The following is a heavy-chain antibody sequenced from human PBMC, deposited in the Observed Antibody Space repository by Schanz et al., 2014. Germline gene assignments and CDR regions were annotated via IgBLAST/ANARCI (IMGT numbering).Heavy chain of an antibody. V-gene: IGHV1-69*04. CDR2: IIPILGIA. D-gene: IGHD3-22*01. Sequence: QVQLVQSGAEVKKPGSSVKVSCKASGGTFSSYAISWVRQAPGQGLEWMGRIIPILGIANYAQKFQGRVTISADKPASTACMELSSRRSEDKAVYYCARGDNHYYDSWVDGFDIWGERTTVDVSS. J-gene: IGHJ3*02. CDR1: GGTFSSYA. CDR3: ARGDNHYYDSWVDGFDI.